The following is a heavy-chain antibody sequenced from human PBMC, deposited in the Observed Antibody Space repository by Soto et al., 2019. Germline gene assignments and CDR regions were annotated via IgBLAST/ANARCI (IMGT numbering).Heavy chain of an antibody. Sequence: EVQLLESGGGLVQPGGSLRLSCAASGFTFSSYAMSWVRQAPGKGLEWVSAISGSGGSTYYADSVKGRFTISRDNSKNTLYLQMNSLRAEDTAVYYCARVLYEYSSSMHFQHWGQGTLVTVSS. CDR2: ISGSGGST. J-gene: IGHJ1*01. V-gene: IGHV3-23*01. D-gene: IGHD6-6*01. CDR1: GFTFSSYA. CDR3: ARVLYEYSSSMHFQH.